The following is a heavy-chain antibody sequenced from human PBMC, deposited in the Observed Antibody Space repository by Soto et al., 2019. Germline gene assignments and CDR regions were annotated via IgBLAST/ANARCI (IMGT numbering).Heavy chain of an antibody. CDR2: IYYSGST. CDR3: ARAMYYYDSGGTERYFDY. D-gene: IGHD3-22*01. V-gene: IGHV4-31*03. J-gene: IGHJ4*02. CDR1: GGSISSGGYY. Sequence: SETLSLTCTVSGGSISSGGYYWSWIRQHPGKGLEWIGYIYYSGSTYYNPSLKSRVTISVDTSKNQFPLKLSSVTAADTAVYYCARAMYYYDSGGTERYFDYWGQGTLVTVSS.